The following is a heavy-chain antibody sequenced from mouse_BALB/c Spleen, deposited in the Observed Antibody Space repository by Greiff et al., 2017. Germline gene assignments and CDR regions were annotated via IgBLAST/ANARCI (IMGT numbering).Heavy chain of an antibody. CDR3: ASTLLPDY. Sequence: EVQLQQSGAELVKPGASVKLSCTASGFNIKDTYMHWVKQRPEQGLEWIGRIDPANGNTKYDPKFQGKATITADTSSNTAYLQLSSLTSEDTAVYYCASTLLPDYWGQGTTLTVSS. V-gene: IGHV14-3*02. CDR2: IDPANGNT. J-gene: IGHJ2*01. D-gene: IGHD2-1*01. CDR1: GFNIKDTY.